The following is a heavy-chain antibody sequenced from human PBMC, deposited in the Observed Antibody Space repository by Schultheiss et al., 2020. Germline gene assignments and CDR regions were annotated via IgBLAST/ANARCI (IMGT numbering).Heavy chain of an antibody. CDR1: GFTFSSYS. CDR3: ARAGYSSGWYGSPKNYNWFDP. D-gene: IGHD6-19*01. V-gene: IGHV3-48*02. J-gene: IGHJ5*02. CDR2: ISSSSSTI. Sequence: GESLKISCAASGFTFSSYSMNWVRQAPGKGLEWVSYISSSSSTIYYADSVKGRFTISRDNAKNSLYLQMNSLRDEDTAVYYCARAGYSSGWYGSPKNYNWFDPWGQGTLVTVSS.